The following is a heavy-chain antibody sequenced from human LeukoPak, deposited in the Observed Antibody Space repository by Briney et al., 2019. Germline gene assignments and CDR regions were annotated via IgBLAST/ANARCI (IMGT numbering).Heavy chain of an antibody. CDR2: ISGSGGTT. CDR3: AKSPDPRRDWFDP. V-gene: IGHV3-23*01. Sequence: GGSLRLSCTASGFTFSSYAMTWVRQAPGKGLEWVSAISGSGGTTYYADSVKGRFTISRDNSKNTLYLQVNSLRAEDTAAYYCAKSPDPRRDWFDPWGQGTLVTVSS. J-gene: IGHJ5*02. CDR1: GFTFSSYA.